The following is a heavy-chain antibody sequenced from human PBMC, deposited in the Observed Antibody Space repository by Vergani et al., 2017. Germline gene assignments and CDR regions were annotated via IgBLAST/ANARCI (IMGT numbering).Heavy chain of an antibody. J-gene: IGHJ4*02. Sequence: EEQLVESGGGLVQPGGSLRLSCAASGFAFDRYWMHWVRQTPVKGLVWVSRISPDGDITLNADSVKGRFTISRDNARTTLYLQMTNLRAEDTAVYYCLTGTTEPYWGQGTLVTVSS. D-gene: IGHD4-17*01. CDR1: GFAFDRYW. CDR3: LTGTTEPY. CDR2: ISPDGDIT. V-gene: IGHV3-74*01.